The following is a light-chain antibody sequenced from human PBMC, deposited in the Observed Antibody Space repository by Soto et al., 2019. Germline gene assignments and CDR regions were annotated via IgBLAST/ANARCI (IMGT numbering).Light chain of an antibody. J-gene: IGKJ1*01. CDR1: QSVDTTF. CDR2: GAS. Sequence: EIVLTQSPGSLSLSPGQRATLSCRASQSVDTTFFAWYQKKPDQAPRLLIYGASKRATGIPDRFSGSGSGTDFPLIISRLEPEDFAVYYCQQYMSSVTFGQGTKVEIK. CDR3: QQYMSSVT. V-gene: IGKV3-20*01.